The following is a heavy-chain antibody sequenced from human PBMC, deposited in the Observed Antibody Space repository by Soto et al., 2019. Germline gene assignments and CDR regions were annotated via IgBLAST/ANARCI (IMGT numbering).Heavy chain of an antibody. Sequence: EVRLLESGGGLVQPGGSLRLSCAASGFIFSSYVMSWVRQAPGKGLEWVSAISGSGGNTYYADSVKGRFTISRDTSKNTLYLQMNSLRAEDTAVYFCVGSSGWYTALDYWGQGTLVTVSS. D-gene: IGHD6-19*01. J-gene: IGHJ4*02. CDR2: ISGSGGNT. CDR3: VGSSGWYTALDY. V-gene: IGHV3-23*01. CDR1: GFIFSSYV.